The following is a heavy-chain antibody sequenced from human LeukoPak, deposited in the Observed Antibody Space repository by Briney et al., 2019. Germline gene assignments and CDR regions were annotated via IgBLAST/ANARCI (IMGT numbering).Heavy chain of an antibody. CDR1: GFTFSSYA. V-gene: IGHV3-23*01. CDR2: ISGSGGST. Sequence: GGSLRLSCAASGFTFSSYAMHWVRQAPGKGLEWVSAISGSGGSTYYADSVKGRFTISRDNSKNTLYLQMNGLRAEDTAVYYCAKDQRRVLEPNYYYYGMDVWGQGTTVTVSS. CDR3: AKDQRRVLEPNYYYYGMDV. D-gene: IGHD3-10*02. J-gene: IGHJ6*02.